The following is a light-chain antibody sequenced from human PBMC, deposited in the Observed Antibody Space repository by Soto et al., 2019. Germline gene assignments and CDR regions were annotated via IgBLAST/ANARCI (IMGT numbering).Light chain of an antibody. CDR3: LLYFGGAWV. Sequence: QAVVTQEPSLTVSPGGTVTLTCASSTGAVTSGYFPNWFQQKPGQAPRTLIYNTNNRHSWTPARFSGSLLGGQATLTLSGVQPEDEAEYYCLLYFGGAWVFGGGTKLTVL. V-gene: IGLV7-43*01. J-gene: IGLJ3*02. CDR1: TGAVTSGYF. CDR2: NTN.